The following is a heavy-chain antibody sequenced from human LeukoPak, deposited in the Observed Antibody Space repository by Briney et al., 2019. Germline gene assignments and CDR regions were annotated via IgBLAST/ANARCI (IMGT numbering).Heavy chain of an antibody. CDR3: ARDPDCSGGTCYSDY. J-gene: IGHJ4*02. Sequence: PGGSLRLSCAASGFTVSSNYMSWVRQAPGKGLEWVSVIYSGGSTNYADSVKGRFTISRDNSKNTLYLQMNRLRAEDTAVYYCARDPDCSGGTCYSDYWGQGTLVTVSS. D-gene: IGHD2-15*01. CDR2: IYSGGST. CDR1: GFTVSSNY. V-gene: IGHV3-53*01.